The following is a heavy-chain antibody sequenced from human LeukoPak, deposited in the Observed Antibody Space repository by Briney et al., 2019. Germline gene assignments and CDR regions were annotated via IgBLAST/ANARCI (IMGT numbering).Heavy chain of an antibody. CDR2: LYYTGTT. Sequence: PSETLSITCTVTGGSISSSSYYSGWIRQPPGKWLEWIGSLYYTGTTYYNPSLKSRVTISVDTSKIQFSLNLTSMTAADTAVYYCARSLTDYSSGWYFDCWGQGTLVTVSS. J-gene: IGHJ4*02. CDR1: GGSISSSSYY. V-gene: IGHV4-39*01. CDR3: ARSLTDYSSGWYFDC. D-gene: IGHD6-19*01.